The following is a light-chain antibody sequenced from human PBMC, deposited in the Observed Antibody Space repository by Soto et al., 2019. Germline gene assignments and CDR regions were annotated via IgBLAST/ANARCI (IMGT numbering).Light chain of an antibody. J-gene: IGLJ1*01. CDR3: CSYAGSHTFV. Sequence: QSVLTQPRSVSGSPGQAVTISCTGNSSNVGGYNYVSWYQQHPGKAPKFMIYDVSKRPSGVPDRFSGSKSGNTASLTISGLQAEDEADYYCCSYAGSHTFVFGTGTKVTVL. V-gene: IGLV2-11*01. CDR1: SSNVGGYNY. CDR2: DVS.